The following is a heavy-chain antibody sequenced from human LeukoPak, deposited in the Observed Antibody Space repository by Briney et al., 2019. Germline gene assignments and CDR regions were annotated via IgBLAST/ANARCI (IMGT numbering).Heavy chain of an antibody. J-gene: IGHJ4*02. CDR2: IHYTGTT. CDR3: ASHYFGRGMGY. CDR1: GGSISSTSYY. Sequence: PSETLSLTCTVSGGSISSTSYYWGWIRQPPGKGLEWVGIIHYTGTTYYNASLKSRVTISVDTSTNEFSLKLTSVTAADTAVYYCASHYFGRGMGYWGQGTLVTVSS. V-gene: IGHV4-39*07. D-gene: IGHD3-10*02.